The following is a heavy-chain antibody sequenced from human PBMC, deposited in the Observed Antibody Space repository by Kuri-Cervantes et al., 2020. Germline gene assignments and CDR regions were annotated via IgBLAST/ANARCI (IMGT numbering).Heavy chain of an antibody. J-gene: IGHJ6*02. Sequence: ASVKVSCKASGYTFTSYGISWVRQAPGQGLEWMGWMNPNSGNTGYAQKFQGRVTMTRNTFISTAYMELSSLRSEDTAVYYCARAIGMGTYYYYGMDVWGQGTTVTVSS. D-gene: IGHD3-16*02. CDR1: GYTFTSYG. CDR3: ARAIGMGTYYYYGMDV. CDR2: MNPNSGNT. V-gene: IGHV1-8*02.